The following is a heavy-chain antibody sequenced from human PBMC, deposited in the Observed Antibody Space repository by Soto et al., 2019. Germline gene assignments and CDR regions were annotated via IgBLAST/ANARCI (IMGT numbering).Heavy chain of an antibody. CDR3: ARGITYDYVWGSYRYSGEYLDY. Sequence: SVKVSCKASGGTFRSHTISWVRQAPGQGLEWMGRIIPTPGLVDTAQNFQGRVVITADKSTNTAFMELTSLTSEDTAVYFCARGITYDYVWGSYRYSGEYLDYWGQGTLVTVSS. D-gene: IGHD3-16*02. CDR2: IIPTPGLV. J-gene: IGHJ4*02. V-gene: IGHV1-69*02. CDR1: GGTFRSHT.